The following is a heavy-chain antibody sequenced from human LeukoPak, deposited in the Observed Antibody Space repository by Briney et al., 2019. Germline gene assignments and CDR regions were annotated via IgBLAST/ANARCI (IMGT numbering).Heavy chain of an antibody. CDR3: AKEYTAHRGYGSGTFPI. Sequence: GGSLRLSCAPSRFTFSSYAMSWVRQAPGKGLEWVSAISGSGGSTYYADSVKGRFTISRDNSKNTLYLQMNSLRAEDTAVYYCAKEYTAHRGYGSGTFPIWGLGTLVTVSS. CDR1: RFTFSSYA. V-gene: IGHV3-23*01. D-gene: IGHD3-10*01. J-gene: IGHJ4*02. CDR2: ISGSGGST.